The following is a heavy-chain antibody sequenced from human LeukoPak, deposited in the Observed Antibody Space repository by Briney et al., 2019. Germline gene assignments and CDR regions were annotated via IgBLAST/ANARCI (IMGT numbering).Heavy chain of an antibody. J-gene: IGHJ4*02. CDR2: IYYSGST. Sequence: SETLSLTCTVSGGSISSHYWSWIRQPPGKGLEWIGYIYYSGSTNYNPSLKSRVTISVDTSKNQFSLKLSSATAADTAAYYCASGSHFQPTDYWGQGTLVTVSS. D-gene: IGHD1-14*01. CDR3: ASGSHFQPTDY. CDR1: GGSISSHY. V-gene: IGHV4-59*11.